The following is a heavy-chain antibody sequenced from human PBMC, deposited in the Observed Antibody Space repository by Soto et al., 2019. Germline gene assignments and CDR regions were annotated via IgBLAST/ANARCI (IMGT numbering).Heavy chain of an antibody. CDR3: SSGYDSSGYYYASTNYFDY. Sequence: SVKVSCKASGGTFSSYAISWVRQAPGQGLEWMGGIIPFFGTANYAQNFQGRVTITADDSTSTVYMELSSLIFEDTAVFYFSSGYDSSGYYYASTNYFDYWGQGTLVTVSS. CDR1: GGTFSSYA. J-gene: IGHJ4*02. V-gene: IGHV1-69*13. D-gene: IGHD3-22*01. CDR2: IIPFFGTA.